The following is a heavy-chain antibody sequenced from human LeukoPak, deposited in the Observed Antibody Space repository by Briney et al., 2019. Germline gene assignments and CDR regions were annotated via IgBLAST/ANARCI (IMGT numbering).Heavy chain of an antibody. CDR3: ARHGNSRYYYYMDV. D-gene: IGHD5-12*01. CDR2: IYYSGST. CDR1: GGSISSSSYY. V-gene: IGHV4-39*07. J-gene: IGHJ6*03. Sequence: PSETLSLTCTVSGGSISSSSYYWGWIRQPPGKGLEWVGSIYYSGSTYYNPSLKSRVTISVDTSKNQFSLKLSSVTAADTAVYYCARHGNSRYYYYMDVWGKGTTVTVSS.